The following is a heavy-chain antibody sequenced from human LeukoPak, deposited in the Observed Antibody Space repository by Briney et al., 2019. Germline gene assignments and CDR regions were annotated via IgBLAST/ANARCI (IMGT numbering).Heavy chain of an antibody. D-gene: IGHD3-10*01. J-gene: IGHJ4*02. CDR3: ARDSTLRDRAVNFDY. CDR2: IASSGVTT. Sequence: GGSLRLSCSASGFTFNNYAMSWVRQAPGKGLEWVSGIASSGVTTFYADSVKGRFTISRDNAKNSLYLQMNSLRAEDTAVYYCARDSTLRDRAVNFDYWGQGTLVTVSS. CDR1: GFTFNNYA. V-gene: IGHV3-23*01.